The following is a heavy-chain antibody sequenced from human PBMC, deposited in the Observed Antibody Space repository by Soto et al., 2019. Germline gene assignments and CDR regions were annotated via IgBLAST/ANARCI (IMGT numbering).Heavy chain of an antibody. CDR1: VFTFTNYW. CDR2: IDGVGTGT. CDR3: TTVFDY. J-gene: IGHJ4*02. Sequence: VGSLRLSCASSVFTFTNYWMHWVRQVPGKGLVWVSRIDGVGTGTSYSDSVRGRFTISRDNAENTLYLQMNSLRAEDTAVYYCTTVFDYWGQGTPVIVSS. V-gene: IGHV3-74*01.